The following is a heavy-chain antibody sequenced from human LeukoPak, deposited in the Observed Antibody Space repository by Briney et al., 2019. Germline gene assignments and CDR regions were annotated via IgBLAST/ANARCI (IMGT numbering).Heavy chain of an antibody. V-gene: IGHV3-23*01. J-gene: IGHJ4*02. CDR3: AKDDVVVVAASFDY. D-gene: IGHD2-15*01. CDR1: GFTFSNYA. CDR2: ISGSGGST. Sequence: GGSLRLSCAASGFTFSNYAMNWVRQAPGRGLEWVSAISGSGGSTYYADSVKGRFTISRDNSKNTLYLQVNSLRAEDTAVYYCAKDDVVVVAASFDYWGQGTLVTVSS.